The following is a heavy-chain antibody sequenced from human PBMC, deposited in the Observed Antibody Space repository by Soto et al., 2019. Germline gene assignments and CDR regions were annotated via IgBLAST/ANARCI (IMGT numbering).Heavy chain of an antibody. CDR3: ARDGSSIDYYYYGMDV. Sequence: ASVKVSCKASGYTITSYGISWVRQAPGQGLEWMGWISAYNGNTNYAQKLQGRVTMTTDTSTSTAYMELRSLRSDDTAVYYCARDGSSIDYYYYGMDVWGQGTTVTVSS. V-gene: IGHV1-18*01. CDR1: GYTITSYG. D-gene: IGHD6-13*01. J-gene: IGHJ6*02. CDR2: ISAYNGNT.